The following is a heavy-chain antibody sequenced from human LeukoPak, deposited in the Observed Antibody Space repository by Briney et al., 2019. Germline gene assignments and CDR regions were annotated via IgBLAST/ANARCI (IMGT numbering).Heavy chain of an antibody. CDR2: IYYNGST. CDR3: ARGTDYYDSSGYYPFDY. D-gene: IGHD3-22*01. Sequence: PSETLSLTCSVSGDSIYNYYWSWIRQPPGKRLEWIGYIYYNGSTNYNPSLKSRVTFSVDTSRSQFALRLSSVTAADTAVYYCARGTDYYDSSGYYPFDYWGQGTLVTVSS. J-gene: IGHJ4*02. CDR1: GDSIYNYY. V-gene: IGHV4-59*08.